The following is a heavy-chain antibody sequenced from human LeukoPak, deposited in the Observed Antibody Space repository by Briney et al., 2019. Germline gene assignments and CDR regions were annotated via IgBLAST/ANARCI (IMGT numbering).Heavy chain of an antibody. Sequence: GGSLRLSCAASGFAFSSYAMSWVRQAPGKGLEWVSVISDSGGSTNYADSVKGRFAISRDNSKNTLYLQMNSLRAEDTAVYYCAKDTLLWFGEFSTELDYWGQGTLATVSS. CDR3: AKDTLLWFGEFSTELDY. J-gene: IGHJ4*02. D-gene: IGHD3-10*01. CDR1: GFAFSSYA. V-gene: IGHV3-23*01. CDR2: ISDSGGST.